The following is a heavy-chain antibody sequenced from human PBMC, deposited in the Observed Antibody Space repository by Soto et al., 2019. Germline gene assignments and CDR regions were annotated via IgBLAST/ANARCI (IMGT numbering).Heavy chain of an antibody. Sequence: GGSLRLSCAASGFTFSSYGMHWVRQAPGKGLEWVAVISYDGSNKYYADSVKGRFTISRDNSKNTLYLQMNSLRAEDTAVYYCAKLAHHGGTPDYWGQGTLVTVS. CDR3: AKLAHHGGTPDY. CDR2: ISYDGSNK. V-gene: IGHV3-30*18. CDR1: GFTFSSYG. D-gene: IGHD1-1*01. J-gene: IGHJ4*02.